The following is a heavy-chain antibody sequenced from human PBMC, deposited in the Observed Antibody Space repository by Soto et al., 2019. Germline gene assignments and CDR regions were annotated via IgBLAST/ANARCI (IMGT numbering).Heavy chain of an antibody. CDR3: AHSDFGDYFHY. Sequence: QITLKESGPTLVKTKQTLTLTCTFSGFSLSAHGLGVGWIRQPPGKALEWLALIYWDDDKLYSPSLTRRLTITKDTSKNQVVLTVTNMVPVDTATDSCAHSDFGDYFHYWGQGTLVTVSS. CDR2: IYWDDDK. J-gene: IGHJ4*02. D-gene: IGHD4-17*01. V-gene: IGHV2-5*02. CDR1: GFSLSAHGLG.